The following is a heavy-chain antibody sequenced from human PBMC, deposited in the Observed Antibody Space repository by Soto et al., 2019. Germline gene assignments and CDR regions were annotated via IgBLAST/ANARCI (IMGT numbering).Heavy chain of an antibody. CDR2: IYYSGYT. CDR1: GGSISSSSYY. D-gene: IGHD3-16*01. CDR3: ARHNGPLYVGYYYDMDV. V-gene: IGHV4-39*01. J-gene: IGHJ6*02. Sequence: QLQLQESGPGLVKPSETLSLTCTVSGGSISSSSYYWGWIRQPPGKGLEWIGSIYYSGYTYYNPSLKSRVTISVDTSQNPFSLKLSSVTAADTAVYYCARHNGPLYVGYYYDMDVWGQGTTVTVSS.